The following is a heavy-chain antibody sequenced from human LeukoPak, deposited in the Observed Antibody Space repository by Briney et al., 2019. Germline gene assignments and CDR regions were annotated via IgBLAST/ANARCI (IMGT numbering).Heavy chain of an antibody. CDR1: GYTFTSYG. Sequence: ASVKVSCKASGYTFTSYGISWVRQAPGQGLDWMGWISAYNGNTNYAHHLQGRVTMTTDTSTTTAYMELRSLRSDDTAVYYCAREAAAGVYFEYWGQGTLVTVSS. CDR3: AREAAAGVYFEY. V-gene: IGHV1-18*01. CDR2: ISAYNGNT. D-gene: IGHD6-13*01. J-gene: IGHJ4*02.